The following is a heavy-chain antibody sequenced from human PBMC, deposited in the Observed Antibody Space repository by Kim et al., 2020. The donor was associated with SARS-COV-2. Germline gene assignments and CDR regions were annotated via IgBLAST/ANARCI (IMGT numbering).Heavy chain of an antibody. CDR3: TTDWAPWGEQLVAIDY. CDR2: IKSKTDGGTT. J-gene: IGHJ4*02. V-gene: IGHV3-15*01. Sequence: GGSLRLSCAASGFTFSNAWMSWVRQAPGKGLEWVGRIKSKTDGGTTDYAAPVKGRFTISRDDSKNTLYLQMNSLKTEDTAVYYCTTDWAPWGEQLVAIDYWGQRTLFTVSS. CDR1: GFTFSNAW. D-gene: IGHD6-13*01.